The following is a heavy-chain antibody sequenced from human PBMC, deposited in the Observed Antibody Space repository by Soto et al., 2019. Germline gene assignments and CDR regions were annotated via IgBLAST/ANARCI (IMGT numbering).Heavy chain of an antibody. CDR2: MSYDGGRT. CDR3: AKTERDTSLATYYFDY. J-gene: IGHJ4*02. Sequence: QVQLVESGGGVVKPGTSLTLSCAASGFAFNNYAMHWVRQAQGKGLEWVAVMSYDGGRTIYADSVKGRFTISRDTSKSTLYLQMTSLTTESAAVYFCAKTERDTSLATYYFDYGGLGTLVTGSS. CDR1: GFAFNNYA. V-gene: IGHV3-30*04.